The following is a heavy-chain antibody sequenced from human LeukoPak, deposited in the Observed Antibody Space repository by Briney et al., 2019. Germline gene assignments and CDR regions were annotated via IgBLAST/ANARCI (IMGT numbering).Heavy chain of an antibody. CDR3: AKDPWGYRGNWHYFDY. CDR2: INSKSDSI. CDR1: GFTFDDYA. J-gene: IGHJ4*02. V-gene: IGHV3-9*01. Sequence: PGRSLTLSCAASGFTFDDYAMHWVRQAPGKGLEWVAGINSKSDSIGYAGSVKGRFTISRDNAKNSLYLQMNSLRAEDTALYHCAKDPWGYRGNWHYFDYWGQGSLVTVSS. D-gene: IGHD1-20*01.